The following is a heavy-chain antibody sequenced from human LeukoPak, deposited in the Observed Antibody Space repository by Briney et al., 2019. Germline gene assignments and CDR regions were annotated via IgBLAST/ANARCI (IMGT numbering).Heavy chain of an antibody. J-gene: IGHJ5*02. V-gene: IGHV4-31*03. Sequence: PSETLSLTCTVSGGSISSGAYYWSWIRQHPGKGLEWIGYIFYSGNTYYNPSLKSRVTISVDTSKNQSSLTLSSVTAADTAVYYCARARDCSGGTCYQFNWFDPWGQGTLVTVSS. CDR3: ARARDCSGGTCYQFNWFDP. CDR2: IFYSGNT. CDR1: GGSISSGAYY. D-gene: IGHD2-15*01.